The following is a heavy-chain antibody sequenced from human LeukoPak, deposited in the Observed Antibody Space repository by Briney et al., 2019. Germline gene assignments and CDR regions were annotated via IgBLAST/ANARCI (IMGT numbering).Heavy chain of an antibody. V-gene: IGHV4-34*01. CDR1: GGSFSGYY. CDR2: INHSGST. Sequence: PSETPSLTCAVYGGSFSGYYWSWIRQPPGKGLEWIGEINHSGSTNYNPSLKSRVTISVDTSKNQFSLKLSSVTAADTAVYYCAAHKYYYGSGSYYNAYYFDYWGQGALVTVSS. D-gene: IGHD3-10*01. J-gene: IGHJ4*02. CDR3: AAHKYYYGSGSYYNAYYFDY.